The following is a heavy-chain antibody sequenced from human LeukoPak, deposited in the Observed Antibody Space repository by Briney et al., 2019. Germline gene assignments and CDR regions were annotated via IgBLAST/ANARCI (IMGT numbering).Heavy chain of an antibody. CDR2: IWYDGSNK. D-gene: IGHD3-10*01. J-gene: IGHJ4*02. V-gene: IGHV3-33*01. Sequence: PGRSLRLSCAASGFTFSSYGMHWVRQAPGKGLEWVAVIWYDGSNKYYADSVKGRFTISRDNSKNTLYLQMNSLRAEDTAVYYCARDWNPMVRGVIPFYWGQGTLVTVPS. CDR1: GFTFSSYG. CDR3: ARDWNPMVRGVIPFY.